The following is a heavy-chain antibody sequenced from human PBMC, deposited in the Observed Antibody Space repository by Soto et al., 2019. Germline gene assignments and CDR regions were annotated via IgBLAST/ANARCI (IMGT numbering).Heavy chain of an antibody. V-gene: IGHV4-61*08. CDR3: ARVERGTVTTVVDAFDI. D-gene: IGHD1-1*01. J-gene: IGHJ3*02. CDR2: MSHSGGT. Sequence: SETLSLTCTVSGGSISSGGYYRSRIRQHPGKGLEWIGEMSHSGGTHFNPSLKSRVTISVDTSKNQFSLNIYSVTAADTALYYCARVERGTVTTVVDAFDIWGPGTMVTVSS. CDR1: GGSISSGGYY.